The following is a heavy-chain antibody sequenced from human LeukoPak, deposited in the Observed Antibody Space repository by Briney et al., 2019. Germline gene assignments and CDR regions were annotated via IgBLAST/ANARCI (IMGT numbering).Heavy chain of an antibody. J-gene: IGHJ5*02. D-gene: IGHD1-7*01. CDR2: IYASGSA. Sequence: PSETLSLTCTVSGGSIITYYWSWIRQPAGKGLEWIGRIYASGSANYNPSLKSRVTISLDRSKNQFSLNLTSMTAADTALYYCARGLMGTTGEQNWFDPWGQGTLVTVSS. CDR3: ARGLMGTTGEQNWFDP. V-gene: IGHV4-4*07. CDR1: GGSIITYY.